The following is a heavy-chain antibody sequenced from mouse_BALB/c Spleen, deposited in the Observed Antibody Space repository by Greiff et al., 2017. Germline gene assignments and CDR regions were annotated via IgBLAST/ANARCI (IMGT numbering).Heavy chain of an antibody. D-gene: IGHD1-1*01. CDR2: ISSGGSYT. CDR1: GFTFSSYT. Sequence: EVQVVESGGGLVKPGGSLKLSCAASGFTFSSYTMSWVRQTPEKRLEWVATISSGGSYTYYPDSVKGRFTISRDNAKNTLYLQMSSLKSEDTAMYYCTRDSITTVPWFAYWGQGTLVTVSA. CDR3: TRDSITTVPWFAY. J-gene: IGHJ3*01. V-gene: IGHV5-6-4*01.